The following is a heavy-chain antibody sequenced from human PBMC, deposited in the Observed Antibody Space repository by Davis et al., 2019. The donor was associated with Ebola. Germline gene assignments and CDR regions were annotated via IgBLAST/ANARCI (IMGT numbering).Heavy chain of an antibody. CDR1: GYTFTSYD. V-gene: IGHV1-8*01. Sequence: ASVKVSCKASGYTFTSYDINWVRQATGQGLEWMGWMNPNSGNTGYAQKFQGRVTMTRNTSIGTAYMELSSLRSEDTAVYYCARRTTYNWNVVYDYWGQGTLVTVSS. J-gene: IGHJ4*02. D-gene: IGHD1-20*01. CDR2: MNPNSGNT. CDR3: ARRTTYNWNVVYDY.